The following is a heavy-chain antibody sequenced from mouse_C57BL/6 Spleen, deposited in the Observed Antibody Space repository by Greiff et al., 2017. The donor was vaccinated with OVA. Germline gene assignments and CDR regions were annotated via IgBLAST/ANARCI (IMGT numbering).Heavy chain of an antibody. D-gene: IGHD1-1*01. V-gene: IGHV1-78*01. Sequence: VQLQQSDAELVKPGASVKISCKVSGYTFTDHTIHWMKQRPEQGLEWIGYIYPRDGSTKYNEKFKGKATLTADKSSSTAYMQLNSLTSGDSAVYFCARGPLYYYGSSYWYFDVWGTGTTVTVSS. CDR3: ARGPLYYYGSSYWYFDV. CDR2: IYPRDGST. J-gene: IGHJ1*03. CDR1: GYTFTDHT.